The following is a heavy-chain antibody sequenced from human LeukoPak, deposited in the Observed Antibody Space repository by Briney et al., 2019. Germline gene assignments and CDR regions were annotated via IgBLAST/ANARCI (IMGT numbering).Heavy chain of an antibody. V-gene: IGHV6-1*01. J-gene: IGHJ4*02. CDR1: GDSVSNKNVA. CDR3: SRGRGDIDFDY. Sequence: SQTLSLTCAISGDSVSNKNVAWNWVRQSPSRGLEWLGRASYKSEWSFNYAASVKSRITINADTSKNQFSLRLNSVTPEDTAVYYCSRGRGDIDFDYWGQGTLVIVSS. CDR2: ASYKSEWSF.